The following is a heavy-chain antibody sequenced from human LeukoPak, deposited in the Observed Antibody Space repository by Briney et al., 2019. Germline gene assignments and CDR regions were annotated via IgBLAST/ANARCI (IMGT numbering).Heavy chain of an antibody. CDR3: ARGPPVVPAAMRYYYYYGMDV. J-gene: IGHJ6*02. D-gene: IGHD2-2*01. CDR1: GLTFSSHW. CDR2: ITNDGSST. Sequence: GGSLRLSCAASGLTFSSHWMHWVRQAPGKGLVWVSRITNDGSSTTYADSVKGRFTISRDNAENMLYLQVNSLRAEDTAVYYCARGPPVVPAAMRYYYYYGMDVWGQGTTVTVSS. V-gene: IGHV3-74*01.